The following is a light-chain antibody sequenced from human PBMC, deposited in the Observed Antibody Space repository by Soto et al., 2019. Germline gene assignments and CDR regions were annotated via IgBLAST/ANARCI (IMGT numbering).Light chain of an antibody. Sequence: EIVLTQSPATLSLSPGERATLSCRASQSVSSYLAWYQQKPGQAPRLLISDASNRATGIPARFSGSGSRTGFTLTISSLEPEDFAVYYCQQRSNWPWTFGQGTKVEIK. CDR3: QQRSNWPWT. CDR2: DAS. J-gene: IGKJ1*01. V-gene: IGKV3-11*01. CDR1: QSVSSY.